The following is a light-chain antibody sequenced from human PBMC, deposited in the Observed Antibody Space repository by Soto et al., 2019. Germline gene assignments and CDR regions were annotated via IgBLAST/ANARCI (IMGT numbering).Light chain of an antibody. CDR2: GAS. V-gene: IGKV3-20*01. CDR1: QSVSSSY. CDR3: QQYGSSPPIT. Sequence: EIVLTQSPGTLSLSPGERATLSCRASQSVSSSYLAWYQQKPGQAPRLLIYGASSMATGIPDRFSGSGSGTGFTLTISRLEPEDFAVYFCQQYGSSPPITFGQGTKVEIK. J-gene: IGKJ2*01.